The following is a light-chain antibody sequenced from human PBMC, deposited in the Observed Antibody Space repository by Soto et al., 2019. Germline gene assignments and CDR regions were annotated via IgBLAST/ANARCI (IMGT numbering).Light chain of an antibody. CDR3: LQYNNWWT. Sequence: EIVMTQSPATLSVSPGERATLSCRASQSVSSNLAWYQQKPGQAPRLLIYGASTRATGIPARFSGSGSGTEFTLTISSLQSEDFAVYYCLQYNNWWTFGQGTKV. J-gene: IGKJ1*01. V-gene: IGKV3-15*01. CDR1: QSVSSN. CDR2: GAS.